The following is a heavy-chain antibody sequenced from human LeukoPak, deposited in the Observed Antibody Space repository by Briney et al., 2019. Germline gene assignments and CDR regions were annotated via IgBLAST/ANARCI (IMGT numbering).Heavy chain of an antibody. V-gene: IGHV3-15*01. D-gene: IGHD6-6*01. CDR2: IKSKSDRGTI. J-gene: IGHJ4*02. CDR3: XXXXXXXXXXXSXFFVDYFDY. Sequence: PGGSLRLSCAASGLTFSNAWMSWVRQAPGKGLEWVGRIKSKSDRGTIDYAAPVKGRFTISRDDSKNTLYLQMNSLKTEDTAVXXXXXXXXXXXXXXSXFFVDYFDYWGQGTLVTVSS. CDR1: GLTFSNAW.